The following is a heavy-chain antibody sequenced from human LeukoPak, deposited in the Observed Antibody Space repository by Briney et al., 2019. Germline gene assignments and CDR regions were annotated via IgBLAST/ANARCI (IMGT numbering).Heavy chain of an antibody. Sequence: GESLKISCKGSGYSFTSHWIGWVRQMPGKGLEWMGIIYPGDSDTRYSPSFQGQVTISADKSISTAYLQWSSLKASDTAMYYCARRYWDTIYDYGDYVFDYWGQGTLVTVSS. J-gene: IGHJ4*02. CDR1: GYSFTSHW. D-gene: IGHD4-17*01. V-gene: IGHV5-51*01. CDR2: IYPGDSDT. CDR3: ARRYWDTIYDYGDYVFDY.